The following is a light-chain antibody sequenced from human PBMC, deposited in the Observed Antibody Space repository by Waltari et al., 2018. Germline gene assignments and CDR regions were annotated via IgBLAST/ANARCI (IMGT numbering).Light chain of an antibody. CDR3: QQSYSTPLT. J-gene: IGKJ4*01. CDR2: AAS. CDR1: QSISSY. V-gene: IGKV1-39*01. Sequence: DIQMTQSPSSLSASVGDRVTITCRASQSISSYLNWYKQKPGKAPKLLIYAASSLQSGVPERFSGSGSGTDFTLTISSLQPEDFATYYCQQSYSTPLTFGGGTKVEIK.